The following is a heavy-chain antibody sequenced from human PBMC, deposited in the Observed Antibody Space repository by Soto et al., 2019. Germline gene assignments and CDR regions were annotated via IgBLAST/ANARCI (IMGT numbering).Heavy chain of an antibody. CDR2: ISYDGSNK. J-gene: IGHJ3*02. CDR1: VFTCSSYA. V-gene: IGHV3-30-3*01. Sequence: GSLRLSCAAPVFTCSSYAMHWVRQAPGKGLEWVAVISYDGSNKYYADSVKGRLTISRDNSKNTLYLQMNSLRAEDTAVYYCARGLVMLSDSSDLRAFDIWGQGTMVTVSS. D-gene: IGHD3-22*01. CDR3: ARGLVMLSDSSDLRAFDI.